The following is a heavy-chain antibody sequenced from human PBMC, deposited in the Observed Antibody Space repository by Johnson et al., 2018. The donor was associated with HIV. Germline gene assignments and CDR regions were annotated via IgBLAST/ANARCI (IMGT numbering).Heavy chain of an antibody. Sequence: VQLVESGGDLVQPGGSLRLSCVASGFIFSSYWMSWVRQAPAKGLEWVANIKQDGSEKYYVDSVKGRFTISRDNAKNSLYLQMNSLRAEDTAVYYCARDVGSGWYWDAFDIWGQGTMVTVSS. D-gene: IGHD6-19*01. J-gene: IGHJ3*02. CDR2: IKQDGSEK. CDR3: ARDVGSGWYWDAFDI. CDR1: GFIFSSYW. V-gene: IGHV3-7*01.